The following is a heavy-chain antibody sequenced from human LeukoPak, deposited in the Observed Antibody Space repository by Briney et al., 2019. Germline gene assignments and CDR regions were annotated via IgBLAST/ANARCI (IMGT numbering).Heavy chain of an antibody. V-gene: IGHV4-61*02. CDR2: IYTSGST. Sequence: SETLSLTCTVSGRSISSGSYSWSWIRQPAGKGLEWIGRIYTSGSTNYNPSLKSRVTISVDTSKNQFSLKLSSVTAADTAVYYCARDRSSGWYPTGNWFDPWGQGTLVTVSS. D-gene: IGHD6-19*01. CDR3: ARDRSSGWYPTGNWFDP. J-gene: IGHJ5*02. CDR1: GRSISSGSYS.